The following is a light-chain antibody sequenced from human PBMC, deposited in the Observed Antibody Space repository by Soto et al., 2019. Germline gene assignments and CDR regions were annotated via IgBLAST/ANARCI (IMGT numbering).Light chain of an antibody. Sequence: DIQMTQSPSTLSASVGDRVTITCRASQSISSWLAWYQQKPGKAPKLLIYKASSLESGVPSRFSGSGSGTEFPPTIRSLNPDDFAIYSRQNKNIYWYFLGQGPKREIK. CDR3: QNKNIYWYF. J-gene: IGKJ2*01. V-gene: IGKV1-5*03. CDR2: KAS. CDR1: QSISSW.